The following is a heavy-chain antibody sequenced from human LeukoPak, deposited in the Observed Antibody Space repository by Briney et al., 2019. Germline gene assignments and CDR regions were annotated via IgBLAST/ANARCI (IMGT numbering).Heavy chain of an antibody. CDR1: GGSLSGYY. CDR3: ARGYRYYDSSGYYYRNWFDP. CDR2: INHSGST. J-gene: IGHJ5*02. V-gene: IGHV4-34*01. Sequence: PSETLSLTCAVYGGSLSGYYWSWIRQPPGKGLEWIGEINHSGSTNYNPSLKSRVTISVDTSKNQFSLKLSSVTAADTAVYYCARGYRYYDSSGYYYRNWFDPWGQGTLVTVSS. D-gene: IGHD3-22*01.